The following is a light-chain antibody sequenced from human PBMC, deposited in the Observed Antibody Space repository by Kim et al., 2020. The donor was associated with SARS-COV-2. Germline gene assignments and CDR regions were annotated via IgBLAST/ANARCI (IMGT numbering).Light chain of an antibody. CDR1: QDIRNY. CDR2: AAS. Sequence: DIQMTQSPSSLSASVGDRVTISCRASQDIRNYLNWYQQKPGKGPTLLIYAASTLQNGVPSRFTGGGSGTYFTLTISSVQPEDFAIYYCQQTNNSPITFGQGTRVEIK. J-gene: IGKJ5*01. V-gene: IGKV1-39*01. CDR3: QQTNNSPIT.